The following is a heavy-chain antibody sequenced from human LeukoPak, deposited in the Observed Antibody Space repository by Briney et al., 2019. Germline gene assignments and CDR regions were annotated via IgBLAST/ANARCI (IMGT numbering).Heavy chain of an antibody. V-gene: IGHV4-59*01. CDR3: ARRAATLFDY. CDR2: IYYSGST. Sequence: SETLSLTCTVSGGSISSYYWSWIRQPPGKGLEWIGYIYYSGSTNYNPSLNSRVTISVDASENQFSLKLSSVTAADTSVYYCARRAATLFDYWGQGTLANVSS. CDR1: GGSISSYY. J-gene: IGHJ4*02. D-gene: IGHD2-15*01.